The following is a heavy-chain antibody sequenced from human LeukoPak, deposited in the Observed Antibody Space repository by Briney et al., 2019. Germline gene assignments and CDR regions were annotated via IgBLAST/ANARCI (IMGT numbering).Heavy chain of an antibody. CDR1: GFTFSSYA. V-gene: IGHV3-23*01. J-gene: IGHJ4*02. Sequence: GGSLRLSCAASGFTFSSYAMSWVRQAPGKGLEWVSAISGSGGSTYHADSVKGRFTISRDNSKNTLYLQMNSLRAEDTAVYYCAKDPPSIAVAGTSYFDYWGQGTLVTVSS. D-gene: IGHD6-19*01. CDR2: ISGSGGST. CDR3: AKDPPSIAVAGTSYFDY.